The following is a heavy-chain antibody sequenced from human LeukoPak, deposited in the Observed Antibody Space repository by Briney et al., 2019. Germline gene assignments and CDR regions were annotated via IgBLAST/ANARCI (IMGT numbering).Heavy chain of an antibody. CDR1: GFTVSSSY. Sequence: GGSLRLSCAASGFTVSSSYMYWVRQAPGKGRGWVSFFYRGDSTYYAESVSGRFTISRDNSKNTLYLLMNSLITEDTAVYYCAREVVSIPSYFESWGQGTLVTVSS. V-gene: IGHV3-53*01. CDR3: AREVVSIPSYFES. CDR2: FYRGDST. D-gene: IGHD2-15*01. J-gene: IGHJ4*02.